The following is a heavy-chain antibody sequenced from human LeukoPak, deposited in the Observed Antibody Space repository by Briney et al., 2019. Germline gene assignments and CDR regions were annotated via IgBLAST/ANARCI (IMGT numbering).Heavy chain of an antibody. CDR3: ARGTSRAYNY. Sequence: SQTLSLTCALSGDIVSSNSASWTWVRQSPSRGLEWLGRTYYRSEWYSDYAVSVRSRITINSDTSSNQSSLHLNSVTPEDTAVYYCARGTSRAYNYWGQGTLVTVSS. V-gene: IGHV6-1*01. CDR1: GDIVSSNSAS. D-gene: IGHD2-21*01. CDR2: TYYRSEWYS. J-gene: IGHJ4*02.